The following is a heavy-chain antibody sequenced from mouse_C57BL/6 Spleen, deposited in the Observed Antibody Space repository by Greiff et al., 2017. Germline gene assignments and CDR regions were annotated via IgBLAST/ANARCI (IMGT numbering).Heavy chain of an antibody. CDR2: INPGSGGT. CDR1: GYAFTNYL. V-gene: IGHV1-54*01. J-gene: IGHJ2*01. CDR3: ARSDYGSSPLDD. D-gene: IGHD1-1*01. Sequence: QVQLQQSGAELVRPGTSVKVSCKASGYAFTNYLIEWVKQRPGQGLEWIGVINPGSGGTNYNEKFKGKATLTADKSSSTAYMQLSSLTSEDSAVYFCARSDYGSSPLDDWRPAATLPVSS.